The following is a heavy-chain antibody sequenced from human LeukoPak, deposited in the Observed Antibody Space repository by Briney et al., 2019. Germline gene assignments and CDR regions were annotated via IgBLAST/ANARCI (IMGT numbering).Heavy chain of an antibody. D-gene: IGHD3-10*01. CDR1: GYTLTSYG. CDR2: ISAYNGNT. CDR3: ARASILFGEYYFDY. V-gene: IGHV1-18*01. J-gene: IGHJ4*02. Sequence: ASVKVSCKASGYTLTSYGISWVRQAPGQGLEWMGWISAYNGNTNYAQKLQGRVTMTADTSTSTAYMELRSLRSDDTAVYYCARASILFGEYYFDYWGQGTLVTVSS.